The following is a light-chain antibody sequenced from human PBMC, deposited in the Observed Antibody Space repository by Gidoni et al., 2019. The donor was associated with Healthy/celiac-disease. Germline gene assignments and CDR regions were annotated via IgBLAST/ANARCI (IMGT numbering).Light chain of an antibody. CDR3: QRRSYWLALT. CDR2: DAS. Sequence: EIELTQSPATLSVSPGERATHSCRASQSVSSYLAWYQQQPGQAPRLLIYDASNRTTGIPARFSGSGSGSDFTLTISSLGPEYLAFYFCQRRSYWLALTFGGGTKVEIK. J-gene: IGKJ4*01. CDR1: QSVSSY. V-gene: IGKV3-11*01.